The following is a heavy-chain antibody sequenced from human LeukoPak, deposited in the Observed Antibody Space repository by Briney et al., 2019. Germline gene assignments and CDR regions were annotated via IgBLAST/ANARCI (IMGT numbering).Heavy chain of an antibody. J-gene: IGHJ4*02. CDR2: ISAYNGNT. V-gene: IGHV1-18*01. D-gene: IGHD2-2*01. CDR3: ARDSAPLLPAANDY. CDR1: GYTFTSYG. Sequence: ASVKVSCKASGYTFTSYGISWVRQAPGQGLEWIGWISAYNGNTNYAQKLQGRVTMTTDTSTSTAYMELRSLRSDDTAVYYCARDSAPLLPAANDYWGQGTLVTVSS.